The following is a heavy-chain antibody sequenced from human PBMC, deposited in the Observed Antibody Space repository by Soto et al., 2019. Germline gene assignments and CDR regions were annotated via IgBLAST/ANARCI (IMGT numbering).Heavy chain of an antibody. V-gene: IGHV3-23*01. CDR2: ISGSGRDS. CDR1: GFTLSRYA. CDR3: XXXXXXXSEDDSDIHV. J-gene: IGHJ6*04. D-gene: IGHD1-1*01. Sequence: EVQLLESGGGLVQPGGSLRLSCTASGFTLSRYAMSWVRQAPGKGLEWVAGISGSGRDSYYADPLTGPFTISRDNSNXXXXXXXXXXXXXXXXXXXXXXXXXXXSEDDSDIHVWGKGTSVTVSS.